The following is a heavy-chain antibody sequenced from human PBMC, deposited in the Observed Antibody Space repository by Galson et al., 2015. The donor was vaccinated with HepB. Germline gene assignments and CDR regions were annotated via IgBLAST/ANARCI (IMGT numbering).Heavy chain of an antibody. CDR1: GFTFSGSA. Sequence: SLRLSXXXSGFTFSGSAIHWVRQASGKGLEXVGRIRSKASSHATAYTASLKGRFTISRDDSKNTAYLHMNSLKTEDTAVYYCARLGDLSGYSSLWGQGTLVTVSS. J-gene: IGHJ4*02. V-gene: IGHV3-73*01. CDR3: ARLGDLSGYSSL. CDR2: IRSKASSHAT. D-gene: IGHD6-19*01.